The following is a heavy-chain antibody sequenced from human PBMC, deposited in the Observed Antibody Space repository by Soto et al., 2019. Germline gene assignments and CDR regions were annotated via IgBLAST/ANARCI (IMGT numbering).Heavy chain of an antibody. CDR1: GYTFTSYG. CDR2: ISAYNGNT. V-gene: IGHV1-18*01. Sequence: ASVKVSCKASGYTFTSYGISWVRQAPGQGLEWMGWISAYNGNTNYAQKLQGRVTMTTDTSTSTAYMELRSLRSDDTAVYYCARTLRFLEWLFFDYWGQRTLVTVSS. J-gene: IGHJ4*02. D-gene: IGHD3-3*01. CDR3: ARTLRFLEWLFFDY.